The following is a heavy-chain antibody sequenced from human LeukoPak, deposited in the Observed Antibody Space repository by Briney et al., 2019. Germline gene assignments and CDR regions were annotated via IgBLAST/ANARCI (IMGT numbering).Heavy chain of an antibody. V-gene: IGHV3-23*01. D-gene: IGHD2-8*01. J-gene: IGHJ4*02. CDR2: ISGSGGNT. Sequence: PGGSLRLSCAASGFTFSSYGMHWVRQAPGKGLEWVSAISGSGGNTYYADSVKGRFTISRDNSKNTLYLQMNSLRAEDTVVYYCATQLLGYCTNGVCHLDYWGQGTLVTVSS. CDR1: GFTFSSYG. CDR3: ATQLLGYCTNGVCHLDY.